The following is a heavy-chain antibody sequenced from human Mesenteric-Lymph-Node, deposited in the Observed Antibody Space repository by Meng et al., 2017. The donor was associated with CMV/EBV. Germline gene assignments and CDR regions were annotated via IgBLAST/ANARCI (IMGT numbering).Heavy chain of an antibody. V-gene: IGHV4-39*02. CDR3: ARDTLTYSYGPGWIDP. Sequence: LQLQELGPRLVKPSGTLSLKCTVSGGSISSSWHYWGWIRQPPGKGLEWIGSIFYSGSAHYNPALESRVTISIDKSKNEFFLNLGSVTAADTAMYFCARDTLTYSYGPGWIDPWGQGTLVTVSS. J-gene: IGHJ5*02. D-gene: IGHD3-10*01. CDR1: GGSISSSWHY. CDR2: IFYSGSA.